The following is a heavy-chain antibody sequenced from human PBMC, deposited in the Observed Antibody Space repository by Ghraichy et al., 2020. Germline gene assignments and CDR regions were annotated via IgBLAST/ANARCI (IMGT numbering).Heavy chain of an antibody. J-gene: IGHJ3*02. CDR2: ISSSGRYI. D-gene: IGHD1-26*01. CDR1: GFIFNNYN. V-gene: IGHV3-21*01. CDR3: ARDTTVVETTSNTFNS. Sequence: GGSLRLSCEASGFIFNNYNMNWVRQAPGKGLEWVSSISSSGRYISYADSMKGRFTVSRDNAKNSLYLQMNSLRAEDTAVYFCARDTTVVETTSNTFNSWGQGTMVTVSS.